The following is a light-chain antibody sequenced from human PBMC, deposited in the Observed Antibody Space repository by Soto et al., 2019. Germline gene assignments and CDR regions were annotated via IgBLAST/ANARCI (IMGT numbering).Light chain of an antibody. CDR3: QQYNTWPPIT. Sequence: EIVLTQSPATLALSPGERATFSCRASQSVSSYLAWYQQKPGQAPRLLIYGASTRATGLPASFSGSGSGTDFTLTISSLQYEDFAVYFCQQYNTWPPITFGQGTRLEIK. V-gene: IGKV3-15*01. CDR1: QSVSSY. CDR2: GAS. J-gene: IGKJ5*01.